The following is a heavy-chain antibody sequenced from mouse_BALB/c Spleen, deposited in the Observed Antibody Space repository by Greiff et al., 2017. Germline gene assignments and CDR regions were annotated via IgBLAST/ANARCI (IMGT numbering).Heavy chain of an antibody. J-gene: IGHJ3*01. CDR1: GFTFSDYY. Sequence: EVQGVESGGGLVKPGGSLKLSCAASGFTFSDYYMYWARQTPEKRLEWVATISDGGSYTYYPDSVKGRFTISRDNAKNNLYLQMSSLKSEDTAMYYCARGGDGYPFAYWGQGTLVTVSA. CDR2: ISDGGSYT. D-gene: IGHD2-3*01. CDR3: ARGGDGYPFAY. V-gene: IGHV5-4*02.